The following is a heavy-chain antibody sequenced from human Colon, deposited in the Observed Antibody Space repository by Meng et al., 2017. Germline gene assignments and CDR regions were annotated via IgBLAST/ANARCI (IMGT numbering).Heavy chain of an antibody. J-gene: IGHJ4*02. CDR1: VFTLSDSY. CDR3: ARGWLAN. Sequence: VQPVGAGVGLVRPGRSLRLSCAVSVFTLSDSYMNGFLQAPGKGAEWVSYSHGNTVYYADSVKGRFTISRDNAKNSLYLQMNSLRAGDTAVYYCARGWLANWGQGTLVTVSS. V-gene: IGHV3-11*01. CDR2: SHGNTV. D-gene: IGHD6-19*01.